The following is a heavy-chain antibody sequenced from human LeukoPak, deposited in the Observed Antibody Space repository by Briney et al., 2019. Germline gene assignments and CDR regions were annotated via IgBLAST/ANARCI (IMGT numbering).Heavy chain of an antibody. J-gene: IGHJ4*02. V-gene: IGHV3-11*01. CDR2: ISSSGSTI. D-gene: IGHD5-12*01. CDR3: ARDVSGVDFSYYFDY. Sequence: GGSLRLSCAASGFTFSDYYMSWIRQAPGKGLEWVSYISSSGSTIYYADSVKGRFTISRDNAKNSLYLQMNSLRAEDTAVYCCARDVSGVDFSYYFDYWGQGTLVTVSS. CDR1: GFTFSDYY.